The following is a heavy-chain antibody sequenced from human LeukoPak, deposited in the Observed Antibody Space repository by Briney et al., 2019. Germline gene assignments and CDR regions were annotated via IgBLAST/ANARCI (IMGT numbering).Heavy chain of an antibody. V-gene: IGHV3-20*04. D-gene: IGHD3-22*01. CDR2: INWNGGST. Sequence: PGGSLRLSCAASGFTFDDYGMSWVRQAPGKGLEWVSGINWNGGSTGYADSVKGRFTISRDNAKNSLYLQMNSLRAEDTALYYCARGSLYYYDSSGYYWDQGTLVTVSS. J-gene: IGHJ4*02. CDR1: GFTFDDYG. CDR3: ARGSLYYYDSSGYY.